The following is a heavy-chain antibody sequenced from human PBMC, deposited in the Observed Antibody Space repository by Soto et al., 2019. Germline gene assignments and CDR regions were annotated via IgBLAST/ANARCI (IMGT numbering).Heavy chain of an antibody. Sequence: PSETLSLTCTVSGGSISSSSYYWGWIRQPPGKGLEWIGSIYYSGSTYYNTSLKSRVTISVDTSKNQFSLKLSSVTAADTAVYYCATAPAAPYTNWFDPWGQGTLVTVSS. D-gene: IGHD6-6*01. V-gene: IGHV4-39*01. J-gene: IGHJ5*02. CDR2: IYYSGST. CDR1: GGSISSSSYY. CDR3: ATAPAAPYTNWFDP.